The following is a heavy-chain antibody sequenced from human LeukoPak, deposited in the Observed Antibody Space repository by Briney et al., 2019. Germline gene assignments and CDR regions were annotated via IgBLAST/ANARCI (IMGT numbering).Heavy chain of an antibody. D-gene: IGHD1-26*01. CDR1: GYTFASYY. V-gene: IGHV1-46*01. J-gene: IGHJ4*02. CDR2: INPSGGST. CDR3: ARGVGATDYFDY. Sequence: ASVTVSCKASGYTFASYYMHWVRQAPGQGLEWMGIINPSGGSTSYAQKFQGRVTMTRDTSTSTVYMELSSLRSEDTAVYYCARGVGATDYFDYWGQGTLVSVSS.